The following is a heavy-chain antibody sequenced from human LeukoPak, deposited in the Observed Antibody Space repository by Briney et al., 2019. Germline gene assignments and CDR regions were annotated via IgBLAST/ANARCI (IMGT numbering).Heavy chain of an antibody. CDR3: ARDRPYYFDY. J-gene: IGHJ4*02. Sequence: GGSLRLSCAASGFTFSSYAMHWVRQAPGKGLEWVAVISYDGSNKYYADSVKGRFTISRDNSKSTLYLHMNSLRAEDTAVYYCARDRPYYFDYWGQGTLVTVSS. CDR2: ISYDGSNK. CDR1: GFTFSSYA. V-gene: IGHV3-30*04.